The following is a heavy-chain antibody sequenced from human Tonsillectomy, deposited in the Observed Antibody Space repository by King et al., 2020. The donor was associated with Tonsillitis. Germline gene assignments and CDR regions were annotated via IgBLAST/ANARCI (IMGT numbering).Heavy chain of an antibody. CDR1: GFTFSSYS. CDR3: ARVSYYYDSSGYCNY. CDR2: ISSSSSYI. J-gene: IGHJ4*02. Sequence: VQLVESGGGLAKPGGSLRLSCAASGFTFSSYSMNWVRQAPGKGLEWVSSISSSSSYIYYADSVKGRFTISRDNAKNSLYLQMNSLRAEDTAVYYCARVSYYYDSSGYCNYWGQGTLVTVSS. D-gene: IGHD3-22*01. V-gene: IGHV3-21*01.